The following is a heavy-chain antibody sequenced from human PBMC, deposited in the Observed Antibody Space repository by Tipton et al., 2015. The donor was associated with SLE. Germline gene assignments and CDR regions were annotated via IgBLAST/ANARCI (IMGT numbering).Heavy chain of an antibody. J-gene: IGHJ6*03. CDR2: IYHSGST. CDR1: GYSISSAYY. V-gene: IGHV4-38-2*01. CDR3: ARQGSSSGGGYYYYYMDV. D-gene: IGHD6-6*01. Sequence: LRLSCAVSGYSISSAYYWGWIRQPPGKGLEWIGSIYHSGSTYYNASLKSRVTISVDTSKDQFSLKLSSVTAADTTVYYCARQGSSSGGGYYYYYMDVWGKGTTVTVSS.